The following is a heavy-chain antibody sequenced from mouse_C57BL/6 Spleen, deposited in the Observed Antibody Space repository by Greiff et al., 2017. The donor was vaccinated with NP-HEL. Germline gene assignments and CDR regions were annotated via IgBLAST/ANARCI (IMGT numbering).Heavy chain of an antibody. Sequence: DVKLQESGPELVKPGASVKISCKASGYSFTGYYMNWVKQSPEKSLEWIGEINPSTGGTTYNQKFKAKATLTVDKSSSTAYMQLKSLTSEDSAVYYCARVANWDGLWFAYWGQGTLVTVSA. CDR3: ARVANWDGLWFAY. V-gene: IGHV1-42*01. CDR1: GYSFTGYY. CDR2: INPSTGGT. J-gene: IGHJ3*01. D-gene: IGHD4-1*02.